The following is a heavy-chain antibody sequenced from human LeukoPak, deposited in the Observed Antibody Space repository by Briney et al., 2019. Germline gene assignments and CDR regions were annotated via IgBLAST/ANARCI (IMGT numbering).Heavy chain of an antibody. CDR2: ISGSGRST. Sequence: GGSLRLSCAASGFTFNNSAMSWVRQAPGKGLEWVSSISGSGRSTYYADSVKGRFTVSKDSSKNTLSLQTNSLRPDDTAIYYCSRHGPRGPFASGTSRVYYGLDVWGKGTTVTVSS. J-gene: IGHJ6*04. CDR1: GFTFNNSA. V-gene: IGHV3-23*01. D-gene: IGHD3-10*01. CDR3: SRHGPRGPFASGTSRVYYGLDV.